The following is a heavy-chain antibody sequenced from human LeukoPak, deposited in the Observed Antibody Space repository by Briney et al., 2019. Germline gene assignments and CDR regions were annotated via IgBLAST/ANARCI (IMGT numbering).Heavy chain of an antibody. CDR1: GFTVSSNY. J-gene: IGHJ4*02. D-gene: IGHD3-10*01. Sequence: GGSLRLSCAASGFTVSSNYMSWMRQAPGKGLEWVSYISSSGSSIYFADSVKGRFTISRDNGKNSLYLQMNSLRAEDTAVYYCARAKGSYSFDYWGQGTLVTVSS. CDR2: ISSSGSSI. CDR3: ARAKGSYSFDY. V-gene: IGHV3-11*01.